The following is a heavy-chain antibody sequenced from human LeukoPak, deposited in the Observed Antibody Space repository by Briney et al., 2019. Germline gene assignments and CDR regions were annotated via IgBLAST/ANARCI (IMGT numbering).Heavy chain of an antibody. D-gene: IGHD4-17*01. CDR2: IYYNGNT. J-gene: IGHJ4*02. CDR1: GGSLSPYN. V-gene: IGHV4-59*01. CDR3: ARGGSRAVTAVIVDY. Sequence: QSSETLSLTCTVSGGSLSPYNWNWIRQPPAKGLEWIGYIYYNGNTNYNPSLKSRASISIDTSKQQFSLRLSSVTAADTAIYYCARGGSRAVTAVIVDYWGQGNLVTVSP.